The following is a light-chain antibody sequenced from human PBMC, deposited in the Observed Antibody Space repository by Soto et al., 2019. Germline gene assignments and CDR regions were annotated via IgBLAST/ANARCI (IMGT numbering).Light chain of an antibody. Sequence: DIVMTQSPDSLAVSLGERATINCKSSQSVLYSSNNKNYLAWYQQKPGQPPKLLIYWASTRESGVPDRFSGSGSGTAFTLTISSLQAADVAVYYCQQYYSTWTFGKGTKVEIK. J-gene: IGKJ1*01. CDR3: QQYYSTWT. V-gene: IGKV4-1*01. CDR2: WAS. CDR1: QSVLYSSNNKNY.